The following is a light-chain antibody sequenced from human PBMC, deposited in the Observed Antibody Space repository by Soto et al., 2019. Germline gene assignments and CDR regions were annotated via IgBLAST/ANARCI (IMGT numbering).Light chain of an antibody. Sequence: QSALTHPPSASGSPGQPVTISCTGTSSDVGAYKYVSWYQQYPGKAPKLMIYEVTKRPSGVPDRFSGSKSGNTASLTVSGLQAEDEADYYCTSYVGNDIWVFGGGTKVTVL. J-gene: IGLJ3*02. V-gene: IGLV2-8*01. CDR3: TSYVGNDIWV. CDR2: EVT. CDR1: SSDVGAYKY.